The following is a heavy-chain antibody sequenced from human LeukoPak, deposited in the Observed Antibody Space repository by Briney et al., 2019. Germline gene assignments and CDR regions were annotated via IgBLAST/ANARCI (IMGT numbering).Heavy chain of an antibody. CDR1: GFTFSSYG. J-gene: IGHJ4*02. CDR3: AKDHRSTVVTPLDY. V-gene: IGHV3-30*18. D-gene: IGHD4-23*01. CDR2: ISYDGSNK. Sequence: GGSLRLSCAASGFTFSSYGMHWVRQAPGKGLEWVAVISYDGSNKYYADSVKGRFTISRDNSKNTLYLQMNSLRAEDTALYYCAKDHRSTVVTPLDYWGQGTLVTVSS.